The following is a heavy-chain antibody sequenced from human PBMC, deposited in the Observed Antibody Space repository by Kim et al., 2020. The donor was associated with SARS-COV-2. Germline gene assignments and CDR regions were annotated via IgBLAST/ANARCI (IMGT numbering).Heavy chain of an antibody. CDR1: GYSFTSYW. V-gene: IGHV5-51*01. CDR2: IYPGDSDT. D-gene: IGHD2-15*01. Sequence: GESLKISCKGSGYSFTSYWIGWVRQMPGKGLEWMGIIYPGDSDTRYSPSFQGQVTISADKSISTAYLQWSSLKASDTAMYYCARKYCSGGSCYSPGYWYFDLWGRGTLVTVSS. CDR3: ARKYCSGGSCYSPGYWYFDL. J-gene: IGHJ2*01.